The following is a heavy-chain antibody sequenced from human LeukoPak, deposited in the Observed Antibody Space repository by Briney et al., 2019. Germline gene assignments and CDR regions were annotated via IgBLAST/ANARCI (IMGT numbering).Heavy chain of an antibody. D-gene: IGHD4-17*01. CDR1: GGSFSGYY. J-gene: IGHJ4*02. Sequence: SETLSLTCAVYGGSFSGYYWSWIRQPPGKGLEWIGEINHSGSTNYNPSLKSRVTISVDTSKNQFSLKLSSVTAADTAVYYCARGRGRWVTTAPLYFDYWGQGTLVTVSS. CDR2: INHSGST. V-gene: IGHV4-34*01. CDR3: ARGRGRWVTTAPLYFDY.